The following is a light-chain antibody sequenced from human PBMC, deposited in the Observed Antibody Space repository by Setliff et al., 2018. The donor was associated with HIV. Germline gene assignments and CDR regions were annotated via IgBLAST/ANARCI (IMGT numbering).Light chain of an antibody. CDR2: DAT. CDR1: SSDVGGYNF. CDR3: SSYAGSNKGV. V-gene: IGLV2-14*03. J-gene: IGLJ1*01. Sequence: QSALTQPASVSGSPGQSITISCTGTSSDVGGYNFVSWYQKHPGKAPKLIIYDATYRPSGVSDRFSGSKSGNTASLTVSGLQGEDEADYYCSSYAGSNKGVFGTGTKV.